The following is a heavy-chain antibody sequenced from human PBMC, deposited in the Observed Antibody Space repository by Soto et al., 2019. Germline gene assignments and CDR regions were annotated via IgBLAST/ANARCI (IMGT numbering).Heavy chain of an antibody. J-gene: IGHJ4*02. CDR1: GFTFSDYY. CDR3: ARDLGYYDSSGYFDY. V-gene: IGHV3-11*01. D-gene: IGHD3-22*01. Sequence: CAASGFTFSDYYMSWIRQAPGKGLEWVSYISSSDSIIYYADSVKGRFTISRDNAKNSLCLQMNSLRAEDTAVYYCARDLGYYDSSGYFDYWGQGTLVTVS. CDR2: ISSSDSII.